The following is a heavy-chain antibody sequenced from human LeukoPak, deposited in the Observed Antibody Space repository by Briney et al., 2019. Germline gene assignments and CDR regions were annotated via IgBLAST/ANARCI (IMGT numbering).Heavy chain of an antibody. Sequence: PSETLSLTCTVSGGSISSYYWSWIRQPPGKGLEWIGYIYYSGSTTYNPSLKSRVTISVDSSKNQFSLKLSSVTAADTAVYYCARGWHYYDSIGYYYSGGFGFDPWGQGTLVTVSS. CDR2: IYYSGST. CDR1: GGSISSYY. D-gene: IGHD3-22*01. J-gene: IGHJ5*02. CDR3: ARGWHYYDSIGYYYSGGFGFDP. V-gene: IGHV4-59*01.